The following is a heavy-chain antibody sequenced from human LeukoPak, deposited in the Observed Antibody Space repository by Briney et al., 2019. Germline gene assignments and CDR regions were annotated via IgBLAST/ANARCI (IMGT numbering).Heavy chain of an antibody. D-gene: IGHD3-9*01. CDR1: GGSISSYY. CDR3: ARMYYDILAGYSFDY. CDR2: IYHTGST. V-gene: IGHV4-59*01. Sequence: PSETLSLTCTVSGGSISSYYWSWIRQPPGKGLEWIANIYHTGSTNYNPSLSSRVTISIDTAKNQFSLKLTSVTAADTAVYYCARMYYDILAGYSFDYWGQGTLVTVSS. J-gene: IGHJ4*02.